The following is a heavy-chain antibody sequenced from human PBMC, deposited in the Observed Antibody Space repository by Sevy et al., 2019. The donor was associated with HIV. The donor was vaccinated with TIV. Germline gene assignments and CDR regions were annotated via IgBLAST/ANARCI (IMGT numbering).Heavy chain of an antibody. V-gene: IGHV4-61*02. J-gene: IGHJ4*02. CDR2: IYTSGST. CDR3: ASAYYYGSGVDS. CDR1: GGSISSGSYY. D-gene: IGHD3-10*01. Sequence: SETLSLTCTVSGGSISSGSYYWSWIRQPAGKGLEWIWRIYTSGSTNYNPSLKSRVTMSVDTSKNQFSLKLSSVTAADTAVYYCASAYYYGSGVDSWGQGTLVTVSS.